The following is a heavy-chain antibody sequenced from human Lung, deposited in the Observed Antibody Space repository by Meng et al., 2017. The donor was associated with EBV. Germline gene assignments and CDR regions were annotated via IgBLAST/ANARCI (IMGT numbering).Heavy chain of an antibody. CDR1: GGSIRFGDYY. Sequence: QVQLQESGPGMVKPSQTLSLTCTVSGGSIRFGDYYWGWIRQPPGKGLEWIGYIYDSGSTSYNPSLMSRVTISVDTSRNQFSLKLTSVTAADTAVYYCAREYSSSSGLPGPWGQGTLVTVSS. CDR3: AREYSSSSGLPGP. V-gene: IGHV4-30-4*08. J-gene: IGHJ5*02. D-gene: IGHD6-6*01. CDR2: IYDSGST.